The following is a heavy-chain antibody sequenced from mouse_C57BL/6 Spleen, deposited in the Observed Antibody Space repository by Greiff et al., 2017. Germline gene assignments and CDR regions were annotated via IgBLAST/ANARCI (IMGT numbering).Heavy chain of an antibody. CDR2: INYDGSST. V-gene: IGHV5-16*01. CDR1: GFTFSDYY. Sequence: EVQVVESEGGLVQPGSSMKLSCTASGFTFSDYYMAWVRQVPEKGLEWVANINYDGSSTYYLNSLKCRFNISRDNAKNILYLQMRSLKSEDTATYYCARGLDFDYWGQGTTLTVSS. CDR3: ARGLDFDY. J-gene: IGHJ2*01.